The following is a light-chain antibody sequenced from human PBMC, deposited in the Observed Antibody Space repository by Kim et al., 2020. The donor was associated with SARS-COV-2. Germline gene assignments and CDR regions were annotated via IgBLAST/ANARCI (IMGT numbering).Light chain of an antibody. CDR2: WAS. Sequence: DIVMTQSPDSLAVSLGERATINCKSSQSVLYSSNNKNYLAWYQQKPGQPPKLLIYWASTRESGVPDRFSGSGSGTDFTLTISSLQAEDVAFYYCQQYYSTAYTFGRGTNLDIK. CDR1: QSVLYSSNNKNY. J-gene: IGKJ2*01. CDR3: QQYYSTAYT. V-gene: IGKV4-1*01.